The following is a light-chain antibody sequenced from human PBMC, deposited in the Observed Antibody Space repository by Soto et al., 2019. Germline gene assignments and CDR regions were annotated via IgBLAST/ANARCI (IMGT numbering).Light chain of an antibody. Sequence: DIQMTQSPSSLSASVGDRVTITCRASQGISNSLAWYQQKPGQVPNLLIYAASTLQSGVPSRFSGSGSGTDFTLTIGGLRPEDVATYYCQNYNSAPWTFGQGTKVDVK. CDR2: AAS. CDR3: QNYNSAPWT. CDR1: QGISNS. V-gene: IGKV1-27*01. J-gene: IGKJ1*01.